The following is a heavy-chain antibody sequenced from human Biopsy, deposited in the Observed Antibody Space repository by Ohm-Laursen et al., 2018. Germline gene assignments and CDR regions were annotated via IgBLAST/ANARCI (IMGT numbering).Heavy chain of an antibody. CDR2: IDPKSGGT. J-gene: IGHJ5*01. Sequence: ASVKVSCKASAYSFVDHRIHWVRQAPGQGLEWMGWIDPKSGGTNYAQKFQGRVTMTRDTSISTTYMELRRLTSDDTAVFYCARELSDFWGGRQFDFWGQGTLVTVSS. CDR1: AYSFVDHR. CDR3: ARELSDFWGGRQFDF. D-gene: IGHD3-3*01. V-gene: IGHV1-2*02.